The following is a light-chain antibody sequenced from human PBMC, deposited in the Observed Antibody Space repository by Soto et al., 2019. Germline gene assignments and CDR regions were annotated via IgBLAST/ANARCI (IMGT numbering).Light chain of an antibody. Sequence: DIQMTQSPSSLSASVGDRVTITCRASQGISNHLDWFQQKPGKAPKCLIYDASRLHSGVPSRFSGSGSGSDCTLTISSLQPEDFATYFCLQYISYPRTFGQGAKLEIK. CDR2: DAS. CDR1: QGISNH. CDR3: LQYISYPRT. J-gene: IGKJ2*01. V-gene: IGKV1-16*01.